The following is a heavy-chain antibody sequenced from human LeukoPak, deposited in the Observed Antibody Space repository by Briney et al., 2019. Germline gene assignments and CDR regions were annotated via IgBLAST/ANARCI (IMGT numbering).Heavy chain of an antibody. J-gene: IGHJ4*02. V-gene: IGHV4-59*01. Sequence: SDTLSLTCTVSGGSISSYYWSWIRQPRGKGLEWMGYIYYSGSTNYNPSLKSRVTISVDTSKNQFSLKLSSVTAADTAVYYCARPSYYYDSSGYPIYYFDYWGQGTLVTVSS. D-gene: IGHD3-22*01. CDR3: ARPSYYYDSSGYPIYYFDY. CDR1: GGSISSYY. CDR2: IYYSGST.